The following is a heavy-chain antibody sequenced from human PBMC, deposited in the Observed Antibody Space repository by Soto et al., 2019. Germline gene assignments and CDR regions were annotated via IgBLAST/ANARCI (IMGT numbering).Heavy chain of an antibody. Sequence: QVQLVESGGGEVQPGTSLRLSCIASGFIFSNNGMRWVRQAPGKGLEWVALVSHDGRKTFYADSVKGRLTIYRDNSKNTVYLHMNNLRQEDTDVYRCARDLRQGASGATVYGMDVWGQGTTVTVSS. J-gene: IGHJ6*02. CDR3: ARDLRQGASGATVYGMDV. CDR1: GFIFSNNG. V-gene: IGHV3-30*03. D-gene: IGHD7-27*01. CDR2: VSHDGRKT.